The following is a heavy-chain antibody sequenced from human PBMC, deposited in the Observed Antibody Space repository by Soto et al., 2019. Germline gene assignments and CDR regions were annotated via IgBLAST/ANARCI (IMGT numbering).Heavy chain of an antibody. CDR2: ISAAGET. D-gene: IGHD6-13*01. CDR3: ARGIAGGLDV. V-gene: IGHV3-13*04. Sequence: EVQLVESGGGLVQPGGSLRLSCAASGFTFSNYDMHWVRQGTGKGLEWVSSISAAGETYYSGSVKDRLTISREDAKNSLYLQKNSLRVGDTAVYYWARGIAGGLDVWGQGTTVTVSS. J-gene: IGHJ6*02. CDR1: GFTFSNYD.